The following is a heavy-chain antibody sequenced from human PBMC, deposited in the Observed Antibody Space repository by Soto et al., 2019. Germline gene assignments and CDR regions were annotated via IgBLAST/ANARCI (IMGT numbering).Heavy chain of an antibody. CDR1: GGSISSSSYY. J-gene: IGHJ4*02. Sequence: QLQLQESGPGLVKPSETLSLTCTVSGGSISSSSYYWGWIRQPPGKGLEWIGIIYYSGSTYYNPSIKXRXTXSLXTSKNQFSLKLSSVTAADTAVYYCARRGSSSWYGYWGQGTLVTVSS. V-gene: IGHV4-39*01. D-gene: IGHD6-13*01. CDR2: IYYSGST. CDR3: ARRGSSSWYGY.